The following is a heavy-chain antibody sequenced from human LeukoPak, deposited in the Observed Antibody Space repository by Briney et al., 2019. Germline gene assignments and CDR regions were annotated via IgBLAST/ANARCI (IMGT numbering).Heavy chain of an antibody. J-gene: IGHJ4*02. CDR2: ISYDGSNK. Sequence: GGSLRLSCAASGFTFSSYAMHWVRQAPGKGLEWVAVISYDGSNKYYADSVKGRFTISRDNSKNTLYLQMNSLRAEDTAVYYCARGSSGWYFDYWGQGTLVTISS. V-gene: IGHV3-30-3*01. D-gene: IGHD6-19*01. CDR3: ARGSSGWYFDY. CDR1: GFTFSSYA.